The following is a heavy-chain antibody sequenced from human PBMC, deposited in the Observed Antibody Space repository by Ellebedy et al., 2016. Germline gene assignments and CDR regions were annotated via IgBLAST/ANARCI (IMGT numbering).Heavy chain of an antibody. V-gene: IGHV4-39*07. CDR2: IYYSGST. CDR1: GGSISSSSYY. CDR3: ARVTPDDILTGYSQGVDY. J-gene: IGHJ4*02. Sequence: SETLSLXXTVSGGSISSSSYYWGWIRQPPGKGLEWIGSIYYSGSTYYNPSLKSRVTISVDTSKNQFSLKLSSVTAADTAVYYCARVTPDDILTGYSQGVDYWGQGTLVTVSS. D-gene: IGHD3-9*01.